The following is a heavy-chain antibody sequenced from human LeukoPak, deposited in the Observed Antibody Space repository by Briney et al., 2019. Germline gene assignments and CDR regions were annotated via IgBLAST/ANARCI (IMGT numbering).Heavy chain of an antibody. D-gene: IGHD6-19*01. CDR3: ATGVRGYNSALDY. CDR2: ISSGSSYI. J-gene: IGHJ4*02. CDR1: GFTFSSYS. Sequence: KSGGSLRLSCAASGFTFSSYSMNWVRQAPGKGLEWVSSISSGSSYIYYADSLKGRFTISRDNAKNSLYLQMNSLRAEDTAVYYCATGVRGYNSALDYWGQGTLVTVSP. V-gene: IGHV3-21*01.